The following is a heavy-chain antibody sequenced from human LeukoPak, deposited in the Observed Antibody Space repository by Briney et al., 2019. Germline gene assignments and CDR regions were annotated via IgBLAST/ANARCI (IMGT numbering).Heavy chain of an antibody. D-gene: IGHD3-16*02. CDR1: GFTLSNAG. CDR3: TTDSYDYVWGSYRYTDY. V-gene: IGHV3-15*01. CDR2: IKSKTDGGTT. Sequence: GGSLRLSCAASGFTLSNAGMSWVRQAPGKGLEWVGRIKSKTDGGTTDYAAPVKGRFTISRDDSKNTLYLQMNSLKTEDTAVYYCTTDSYDYVWGSYRYTDYWGQGTLVTVSS. J-gene: IGHJ4*02.